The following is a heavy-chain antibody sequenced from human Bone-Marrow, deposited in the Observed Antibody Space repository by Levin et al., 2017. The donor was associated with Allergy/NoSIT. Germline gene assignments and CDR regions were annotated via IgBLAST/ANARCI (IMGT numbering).Heavy chain of an antibody. CDR2: ISWNSGSI. D-gene: IGHD1-26*01. CDR1: GFTFDDYA. V-gene: IGHV3-9*01. Sequence: SLKISCAASGFTFDDYAMHWVRQAPGKGLEWVSGISWNSGSIGYADSVKGRFTISRDNAKNSLYLQMNSLRAEDTALYYCAKGPPGSYYGMDVWGQGTTVTVSS. CDR3: AKGPPGSYYGMDV. J-gene: IGHJ6*02.